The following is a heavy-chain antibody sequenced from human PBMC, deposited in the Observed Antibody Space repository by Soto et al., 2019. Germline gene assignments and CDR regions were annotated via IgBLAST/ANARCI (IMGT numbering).Heavy chain of an antibody. CDR3: AKVQGGVVTASIIDY. D-gene: IGHD2-21*02. CDR1: GYTFTSYG. Sequence: ASVKVSCKASGYTFTSYGISWVRQAPGQGLEWMGWINTYNDNTNYAQKLQGRVTMTTDTSTSTAYMELRSLRSDDTAVYYCAKVQGGVVTASIIDYWGKGTRGTVSS. V-gene: IGHV1-18*01. J-gene: IGHJ4*02. CDR2: INTYNDNT.